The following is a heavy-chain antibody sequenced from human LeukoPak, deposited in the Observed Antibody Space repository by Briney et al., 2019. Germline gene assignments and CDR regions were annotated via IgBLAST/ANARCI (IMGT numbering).Heavy chain of an antibody. CDR1: GFSFGDNA. Sequence: PGRSLRLSCTTSGFSFGDNAMSWVRQAPGKGLGWVGFIRSQANGGTTEYAASVKGRFSISRDDSKSIAYLQMNSLTTDDTAVYYCIREFYFDYWGQGTLVTVSS. V-gene: IGHV3-49*04. CDR3: IREFYFDY. CDR2: IRSQANGGTT. J-gene: IGHJ4*02.